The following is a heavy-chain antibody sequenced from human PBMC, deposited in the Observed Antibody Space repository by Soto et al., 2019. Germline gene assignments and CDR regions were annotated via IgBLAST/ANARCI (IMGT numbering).Heavy chain of an antibody. CDR1: GFTFGSYA. CDR2: VQSNHVT. V-gene: IGHV3-23*03. D-gene: IGHD3-10*01. CDR3: AKWLRGGSYYCDF. J-gene: IGHJ4*02. Sequence: PGGSLRLSCQASGFTFGSYAMSWVRQAPGKGLEWVALVQSNHVTYYADAVRCRFTVSRDNSKNTVSLQMDSLRVEDTALYYCAKWLRGGSYYCDFWGQGAKVTVSS.